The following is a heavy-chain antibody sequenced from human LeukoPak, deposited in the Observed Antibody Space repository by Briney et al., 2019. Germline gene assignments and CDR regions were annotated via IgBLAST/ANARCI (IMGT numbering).Heavy chain of an antibody. CDR2: ISSSSRYI. Sequence: GGSLRLSCAASGFTFSSYSMNWVRQAPGKGLEWVSSISSSSRYIYYADSVKGRFTISRDNAKNSLYLQMNSLRAETTAVYYCASEHSGNYYRPFDYWGQGTLVTVSS. J-gene: IGHJ4*02. V-gene: IGHV3-21*01. CDR3: ASEHSGNYYRPFDY. D-gene: IGHD1-26*01. CDR1: GFTFSSYS.